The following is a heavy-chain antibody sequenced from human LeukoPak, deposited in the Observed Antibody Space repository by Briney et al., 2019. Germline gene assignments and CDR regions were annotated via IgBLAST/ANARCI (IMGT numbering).Heavy chain of an antibody. CDR3: ARVGSTWVSLDY. CDR2: INYSGSS. J-gene: IGHJ4*02. V-gene: IGHV4-59*01. Sequence: SETLSLTCTVSGGSIGSYYWSWIRQPPGKGLEWIGSINYSGSSNYNPSLKSRVTILVDTSKNQFSLKLTSVTAADTAVYFCARVGSTWVSLDYWGQGTLVTVSS. D-gene: IGHD6-13*01. CDR1: GGSIGSYY.